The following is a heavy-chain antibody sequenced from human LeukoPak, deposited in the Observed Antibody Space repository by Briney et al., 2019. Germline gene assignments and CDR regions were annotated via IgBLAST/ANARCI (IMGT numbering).Heavy chain of an antibody. CDR2: ISSTSSYI. CDR3: ARGTYTTSPRNPKYYFDY. V-gene: IGHV3-21*01. Sequence: GGSLRLSCAASGFTFDTSTMNWVRQAPGKGLEWVSSISSTSSYIYYADSVRGRFTISRDNAKNSLYLQMNSLRAEDTAVYYCARGTYTTSPRNPKYYFDYWGQGTLVTVSS. CDR1: GFTFDTST. J-gene: IGHJ4*02. D-gene: IGHD2/OR15-2a*01.